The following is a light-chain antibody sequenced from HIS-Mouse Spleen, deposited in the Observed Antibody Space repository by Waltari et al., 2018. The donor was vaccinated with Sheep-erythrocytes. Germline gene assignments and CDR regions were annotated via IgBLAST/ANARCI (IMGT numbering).Light chain of an antibody. CDR3: CSYAGSYNYV. CDR2: DVS. Sequence: QSALTQPRSVSGSPGQSVTIPCTGTSSDVGGYHYVHWYQQHPGKAPKLMIYDVSKRPSGVPDRFSGSKSGNTASLTISGLQAEDEADYYCCSYAGSYNYVFGTGTKVTVL. J-gene: IGLJ1*01. V-gene: IGLV2-11*01. CDR1: SSDVGGYHY.